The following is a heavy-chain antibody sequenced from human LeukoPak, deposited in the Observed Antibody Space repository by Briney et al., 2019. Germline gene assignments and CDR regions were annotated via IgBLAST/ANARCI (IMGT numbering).Heavy chain of an antibody. V-gene: IGHV3-7*01. Sequence: GGSLRLSCAASEFAFSNYWMSWVRPAPGKGLEWVANIKEDGTEKNYVGSVKGRFTISRDNAKNSLYLQMNSLRAEDTAVCYCTTWGPWSHFDYWGQGTLVTVSS. J-gene: IGHJ4*02. CDR1: EFAFSNYW. D-gene: IGHD3-3*01. CDR3: TTWGPWSHFDY. CDR2: IKEDGTEK.